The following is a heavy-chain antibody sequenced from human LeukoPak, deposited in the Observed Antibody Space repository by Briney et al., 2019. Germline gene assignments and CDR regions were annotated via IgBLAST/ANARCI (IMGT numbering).Heavy chain of an antibody. V-gene: IGHV3-48*03. CDR2: ISSSGTTI. CDR1: GFTFSSYE. D-gene: IGHD2-2*01. Sequence: GGSLRLSCAASGFTFSSYEMNWVRQAPGNGLEWVSYISSSGTTIYCADSVKGRFTISRDNAKNSLYLQMNSLRAEDTAVYYCARRYCSSTSCLIDYWGQGTLVTVSS. J-gene: IGHJ4*02. CDR3: ARRYCSSTSCLIDY.